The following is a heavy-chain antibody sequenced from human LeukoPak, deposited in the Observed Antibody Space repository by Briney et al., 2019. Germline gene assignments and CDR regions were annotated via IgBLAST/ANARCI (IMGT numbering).Heavy chain of an antibody. CDR1: GGSISSYY. V-gene: IGHV4-4*09. D-gene: IGHD6-6*01. CDR3: ARRQGYSSSSGYYYYMDV. Sequence: PSETLSLTCTVSGGSISSYYWSWIRQPPGKRLEWIGYIYTSGSTNYNPSLKSRVTISVDTSKNQFSLKLSSVTAADTAVYYCARRQGYSSSSGYYYYMDVWGKGTTVTVSS. CDR2: IYTSGST. J-gene: IGHJ6*03.